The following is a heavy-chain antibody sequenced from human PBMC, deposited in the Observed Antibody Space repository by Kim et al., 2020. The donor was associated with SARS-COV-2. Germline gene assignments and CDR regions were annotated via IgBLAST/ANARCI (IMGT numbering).Heavy chain of an antibody. CDR3: AKAIRYCSRTSCYVYFDY. V-gene: IGHV3-23*01. D-gene: IGHD2-2*01. J-gene: IGHJ4*02. Sequence: VKVRFTISRDNSKNTVYLQMNSLRADDTAQYYCAKAIRYCSRTSCYVYFDYWGQGTLVTVSS.